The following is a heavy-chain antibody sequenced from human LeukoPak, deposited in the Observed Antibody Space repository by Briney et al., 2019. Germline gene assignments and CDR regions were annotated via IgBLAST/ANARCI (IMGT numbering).Heavy chain of an antibody. D-gene: IGHD6-19*01. CDR1: GFTFSSYA. CDR3: AKDFGSGWPGGSSNFDY. J-gene: IGHJ4*02. CDR2: ISGSGGST. V-gene: IGHV3-23*01. Sequence: GGSLRLSCAASGFTFSSYAMSWVRQAPGKGLEWVSAISGSGGSTYYADSVKGRFTISRDNSKNTLYLQMNSLRAEDTAVYYCAKDFGSGWPGGSSNFDYWGQGTLVTVSS.